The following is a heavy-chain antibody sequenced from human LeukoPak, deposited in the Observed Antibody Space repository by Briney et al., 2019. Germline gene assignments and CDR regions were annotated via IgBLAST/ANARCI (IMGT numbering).Heavy chain of an antibody. CDR2: IYHSGST. J-gene: IGHJ4*02. CDR1: GYSISSGYY. CDR3: VRINRQQLVLDY. Sequence: PSETLSLTCAVSGYSISSGYYWGWIRQPPGKGLEWIGSIYHSGSTYYNPSLKSRVTISVDTSKNQFSLKLSSVTAADTAVYYCVRINRQQLVLDYWGQGTLVTVSS. D-gene: IGHD6-13*01. V-gene: IGHV4-38-2*01.